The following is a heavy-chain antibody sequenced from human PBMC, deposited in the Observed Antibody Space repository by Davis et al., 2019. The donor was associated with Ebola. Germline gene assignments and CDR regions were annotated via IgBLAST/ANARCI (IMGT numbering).Heavy chain of an antibody. CDR1: GLTFSGSA. CDR3: TANDYGDYGVDY. CDR2: IRSKANTYAT. D-gene: IGHD4-17*01. V-gene: IGHV3-73*01. Sequence: GGSLRLSCAASGLTFSGSAMHWVRQASGKGLEWVGRIRSKANTYATAYAASVKGRFTISRDDSKNTAYLQMNSLKTEDTAVYYCTANDYGDYGVDYWGQGTLVTVSS. J-gene: IGHJ4*02.